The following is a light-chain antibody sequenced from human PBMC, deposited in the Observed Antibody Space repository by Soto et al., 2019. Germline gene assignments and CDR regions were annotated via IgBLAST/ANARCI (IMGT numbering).Light chain of an antibody. CDR2: EVS. CDR1: SSDVGGYNY. CDR3: SSYTSSSSYV. V-gene: IGLV2-14*01. Sequence: QSVLTQPASVSGSPGQSITLSCTGTSSDVGGYNYVSWYQQHPGKAPKLMIYEVSNRPSGVSNRFSGSESGNTASLTISGLQAEDEADYYCSSYTSSSSYVFGTGTKVTVL. J-gene: IGLJ1*01.